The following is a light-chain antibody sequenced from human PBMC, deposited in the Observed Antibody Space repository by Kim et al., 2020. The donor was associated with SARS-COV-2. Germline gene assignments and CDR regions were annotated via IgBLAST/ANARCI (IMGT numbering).Light chain of an antibody. Sequence: STGERATLSWRASQSVNNGYLAWYQQKPGQAPRLLMYGASSRATGVPDRFSGSGSETDFTLTISRLEPDDFAVYYCQQYHRSPWTFGQGTKVDIK. CDR1: QSVNNGY. J-gene: IGKJ1*01. CDR3: QQYHRSPWT. CDR2: GAS. V-gene: IGKV3-20*01.